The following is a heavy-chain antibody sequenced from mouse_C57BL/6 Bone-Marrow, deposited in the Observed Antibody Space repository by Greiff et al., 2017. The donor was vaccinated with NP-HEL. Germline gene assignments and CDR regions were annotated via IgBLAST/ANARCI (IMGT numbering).Heavy chain of an antibody. CDR3: ARDARGGRGYAMDY. V-gene: IGHV7-1*01. CDR2: SRNKANDYTT. D-gene: IGHD3-3*01. Sequence: VKLVESGGGLVQSGRSLRLSCATSGFTFSDFYMEWVRQAPGKGLEWIAASRNKANDYTTEYSASVKGRFIVSRDTSRSILYLQMNALRAEDTAIYYCARDARGGRGYAMDYWGQGTSVTVSS. J-gene: IGHJ4*01. CDR1: GFTFSDFY.